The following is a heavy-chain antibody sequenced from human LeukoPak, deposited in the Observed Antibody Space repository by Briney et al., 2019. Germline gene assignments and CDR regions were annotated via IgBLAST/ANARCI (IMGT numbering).Heavy chain of an antibody. Sequence: GGSLRLSCAASGFTFSSYGMHWVRQAPGKGLEWVAVIWYDGSNKYYADSVKGRFTISRDNSKSTLYLQMNSLRAEDTAVYYCARHYGDYFDYWGRGTLVTVSS. D-gene: IGHD4-17*01. V-gene: IGHV3-33*01. CDR2: IWYDGSNK. J-gene: IGHJ4*02. CDR3: ARHYGDYFDY. CDR1: GFTFSSYG.